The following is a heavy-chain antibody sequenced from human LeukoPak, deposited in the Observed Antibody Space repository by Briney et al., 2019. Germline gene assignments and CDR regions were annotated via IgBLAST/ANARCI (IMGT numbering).Heavy chain of an antibody. D-gene: IGHD1-26*01. V-gene: IGHV1-69*13. J-gene: IGHJ4*02. Sequence: SVNVSCKASGGTFSSYAISWVRQAPGQGLEWMGGIIPIFGTANYAQKFQGRVTITADESTSTAYMELSSLRSEDTAVYYCASAYSGSYLGAIDYWGQGTLVTVSS. CDR1: GGTFSSYA. CDR2: IIPIFGTA. CDR3: ASAYSGSYLGAIDY.